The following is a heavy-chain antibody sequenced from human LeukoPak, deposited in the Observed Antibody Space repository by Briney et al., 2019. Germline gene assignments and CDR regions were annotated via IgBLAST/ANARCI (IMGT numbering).Heavy chain of an antibody. J-gene: IGHJ6*02. V-gene: IGHV3-30*18. CDR2: ISYDGSNK. Sequence: GGSLRLSCAASGFTFSSYGMHWVRQAPGKGLEWVAVISYDGSNKYYADSVKGRFTISRDNSKNTLYLQMNSLRAEDTAVYYCAKGLDYCGSGSYYYYYGMDVWGQGTTVTVSS. D-gene: IGHD3-10*01. CDR1: GFTFSSYG. CDR3: AKGLDYCGSGSYYYYYGMDV.